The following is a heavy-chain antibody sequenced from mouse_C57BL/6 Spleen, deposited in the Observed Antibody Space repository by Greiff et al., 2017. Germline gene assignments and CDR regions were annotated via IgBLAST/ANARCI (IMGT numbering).Heavy chain of an antibody. Sequence: QVQLQQSGPELVRPGASVKISCKAPGYTFTSHWMQWVRQRPGQGLEWIGEIFPGSGSNYYNEKFKGKATLTVDTSSSTAYMQLSSLTSEDSAVYFCARGWDYYGSSLRAMDYWGQGTSVTVSS. CDR2: IFPGSGSN. V-gene: IGHV1-56*01. CDR3: ARGWDYYGSSLRAMDY. CDR1: GYTFTSHW. D-gene: IGHD1-1*01. J-gene: IGHJ4*01.